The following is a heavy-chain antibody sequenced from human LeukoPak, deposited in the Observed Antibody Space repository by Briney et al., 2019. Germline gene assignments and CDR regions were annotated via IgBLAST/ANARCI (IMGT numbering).Heavy chain of an antibody. CDR3: ARAVGLSAAAGLFDY. D-gene: IGHD6-13*01. CDR2: IYSGGNT. CDR1: GGSISSYF. Sequence: PSETLSLTCTVSGGSISSYFWSWIRQSPGRRLEWIGYIYSGGNTNYSPSLRSRVTFSVDTSKNQFSLKLRSVTAADTAVYYCARAVGLSAAAGLFDYWGQGTLVTVSS. V-gene: IGHV4-4*09. J-gene: IGHJ4*02.